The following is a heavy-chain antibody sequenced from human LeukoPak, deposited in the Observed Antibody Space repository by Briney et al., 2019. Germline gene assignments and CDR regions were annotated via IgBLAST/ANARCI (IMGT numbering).Heavy chain of an antibody. D-gene: IGHD4-17*01. J-gene: IGHJ6*02. Sequence: SVNVSCKASGGTFSSYAISWVRQAPGQGLEWMGGIIPIFGTANYAQKFQGRVTITADESTSTAYMELSSLRSEDTAVYYCARGGDSYYYGMDVWGQGTTVTVSS. CDR1: GGTFSSYA. V-gene: IGHV1-69*01. CDR3: ARGGDSYYYGMDV. CDR2: IIPIFGTA.